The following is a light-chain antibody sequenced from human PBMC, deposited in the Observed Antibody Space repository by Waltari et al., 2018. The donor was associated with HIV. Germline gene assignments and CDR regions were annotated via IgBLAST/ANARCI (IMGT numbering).Light chain of an antibody. J-gene: IGKJ2*01. V-gene: IGKV3-11*01. CDR1: QSISNY. CDR2: DAS. Sequence: EIVLTQSPATLSLSPGERATLACRASQSISNYLVWYQHKPGQAPRLLIYDASNRATGIPARFSGSGSGTDFTLTISSLEPEDFTVYYCQQRSNPYTFGQGTKLEIK. CDR3: QQRSNPYT.